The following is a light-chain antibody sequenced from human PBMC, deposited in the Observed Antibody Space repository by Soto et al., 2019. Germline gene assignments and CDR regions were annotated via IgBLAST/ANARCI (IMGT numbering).Light chain of an antibody. CDR3: QTWGTGMGV. CDR1: SGHSSYA. V-gene: IGLV4-69*01. Sequence: QSVLTQSPSASAALGASVKLTCTLSSGHSSYAIAWHQQQPEKGPRYLMKLNSDGSHSKGGGIPDRFSGSSSGAERYLTISSLQSEDEADYYCQTWGTGMGVFGGGTKLTVL. CDR2: LNSDGSH. J-gene: IGLJ2*01.